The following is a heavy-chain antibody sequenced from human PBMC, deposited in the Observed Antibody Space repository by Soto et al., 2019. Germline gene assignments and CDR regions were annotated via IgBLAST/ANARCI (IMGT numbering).Heavy chain of an antibody. D-gene: IGHD3-10*01. V-gene: IGHV1-8*01. Sequence: ASVKVSCKASGYTFTSYDINWVRQATGQGLEWMGWMNPNSGNTGYAQKFQGRVTMTRNTSISTAYMELSSLRSEDTTVYYCARGKRRYYYGSGSLYYYYYMDVWGKGTTVPVSS. CDR1: GYTFTSYD. CDR2: MNPNSGNT. CDR3: ARGKRRYYYGSGSLYYYYYMDV. J-gene: IGHJ6*03.